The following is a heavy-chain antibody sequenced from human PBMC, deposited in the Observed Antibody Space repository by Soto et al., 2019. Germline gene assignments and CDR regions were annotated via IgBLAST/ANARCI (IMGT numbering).Heavy chain of an antibody. V-gene: IGHV1-18*01. CDR3: AKTIAAAVPNWFDP. CDR2: ISAYNGNT. Sequence: ASVKVSCKVSGYTFTSYGISWVRQAPGQGLEWMGWISAYNGNTNYAQKLQGRVTMTTDTSTSTAYMELRSLRSDDTAVYYCAKTIAAAVPNWFDPWGQGTLVTVSS. CDR1: GYTFTSYG. J-gene: IGHJ5*02. D-gene: IGHD6-13*01.